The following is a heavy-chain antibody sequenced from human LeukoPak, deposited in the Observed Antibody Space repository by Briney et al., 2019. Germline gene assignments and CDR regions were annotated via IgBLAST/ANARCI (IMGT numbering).Heavy chain of an antibody. J-gene: IGHJ4*02. D-gene: IGHD1-26*01. Sequence: VKLSCKASGYTFKDYNMHWVQQAPGKGIGWMGRIDPEDGQVIYGETFRGRVTISADTSEDTIHMELTSLTSDDTAMYFCARVTGLLQLDYWGQGTLVTVSS. V-gene: IGHV1-69-2*01. CDR2: IDPEDGQV. CDR1: GYTFKDYN. CDR3: ARVTGLLQLDY.